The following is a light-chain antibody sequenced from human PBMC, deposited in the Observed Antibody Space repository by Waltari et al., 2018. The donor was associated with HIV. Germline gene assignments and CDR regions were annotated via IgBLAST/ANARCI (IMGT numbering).Light chain of an antibody. CDR2: GVS. Sequence: QSALTQPPSASGSLGQSVTIACSGTSSDVGGYNYVSWYQQHPGKAPKLIIHGVSRRPTGVSDRFSGYNTGNTASLTLLRRQAEEEAEYYCSSYAGSEIDVVFGGETKLTVL. V-gene: IGLV2-8*01. J-gene: IGLJ2*01. CDR3: SSYAGSEIDVV. CDR1: SSDVGGYNY.